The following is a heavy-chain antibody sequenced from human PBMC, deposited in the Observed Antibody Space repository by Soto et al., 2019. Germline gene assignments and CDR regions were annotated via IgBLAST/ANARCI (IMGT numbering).Heavy chain of an antibody. J-gene: IGHJ5*02. CDR2: TYYRSKWYN. Sequence: QTLSLTCAISGDSVSSNSAAWNWIRQSPSRGLEWLGRTYYRSKWYNDYAVSVKSRITINPDTSKNQFSLQLNSVTPEDTAVYYCAGQEAIAVAGTDWFDPWGQGTLVTVSS. CDR1: GDSVSSNSAA. CDR3: AGQEAIAVAGTDWFDP. D-gene: IGHD6-19*01. V-gene: IGHV6-1*01.